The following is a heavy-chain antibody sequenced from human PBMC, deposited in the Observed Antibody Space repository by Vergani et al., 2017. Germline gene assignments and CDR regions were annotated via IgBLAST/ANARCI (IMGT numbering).Heavy chain of an antibody. V-gene: IGHV1-46*03. CDR1: GHTCSNYY. J-gene: IGHJ6*02. D-gene: IGHD3-10*01. CDR2: INPSDGSA. Sequence: QAQLVQSGAEVKKPGASVKVSGRAPGHTCSNYYMYWVRQAPGLGLEWRGIINPSDGSASYAQKFQGRVTLTRDTSTSTVYMNLRSLRSEDTAVYYCTRAEAYGSATTYYYYGMDVWCQGTTVTVSS. CDR3: TRAEAYGSATTYYYYGMDV.